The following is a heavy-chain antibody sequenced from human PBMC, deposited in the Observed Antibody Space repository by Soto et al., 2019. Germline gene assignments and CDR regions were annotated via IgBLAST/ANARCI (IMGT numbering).Heavy chain of an antibody. Sequence: GESLKISCRGSGYSFAGYWITWVRQKPGKGLEWMGRIDPSDSQTYYSPSFRGHVTISVTKSITTVFLQWSSLRASDTAMYYCARQIYDSDTGPNFQYYFDSWGQGTPVTVSS. CDR2: IDPSDSQT. J-gene: IGHJ4*02. CDR1: GYSFAGYW. D-gene: IGHD3-22*01. CDR3: ARQIYDSDTGPNFQYYFDS. V-gene: IGHV5-10-1*01.